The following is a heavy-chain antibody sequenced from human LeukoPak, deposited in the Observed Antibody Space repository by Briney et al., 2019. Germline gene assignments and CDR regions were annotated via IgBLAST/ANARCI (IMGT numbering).Heavy chain of an antibody. CDR2: ISASGSYT. D-gene: IGHD6-19*01. CDR1: GFSFSDEY. V-gene: IGHV3-11*03. CDR3: ARLSSSGWPYYFDY. J-gene: IGHJ4*02. Sequence: GGSLRLSCAASGFSFSDEYMSWIRQAPGQGPEWISYISASGSYTNYADSVKGRFTISRDNAKNSLYLQMNSLRAEDTAVYYCARLSSSGWPYYFDYWGQGTLVTVSS.